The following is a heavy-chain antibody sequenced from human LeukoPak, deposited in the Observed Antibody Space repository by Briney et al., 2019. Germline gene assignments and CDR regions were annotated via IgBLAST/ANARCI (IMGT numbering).Heavy chain of an antibody. CDR2: MNQDGSAI. CDR1: GFTFSRHW. D-gene: IGHD6-6*01. CDR3: AKGSYIAARPLVDY. Sequence: PGGSLRLSCAASGFTFSRHWMSWVRQTPGKGLERVAHMNQDGSAIYYVDSVKGRFTISRDNSKNTLYLQMNSLRAEDTAVFYCAKGSYIAARPLVDYWGQGTLVTVSS. V-gene: IGHV3-7*03. J-gene: IGHJ4*02.